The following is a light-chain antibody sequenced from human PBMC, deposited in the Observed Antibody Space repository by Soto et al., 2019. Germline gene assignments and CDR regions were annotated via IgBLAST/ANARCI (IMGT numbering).Light chain of an antibody. CDR3: SSYTSSSIDYV. J-gene: IGLJ1*01. CDR1: SSDVGGYNY. V-gene: IGLV2-14*01. Sequence: QSAQTQPASVSGSPGQSITISCTGTSSDVGGYNYVSWYQQHPGKAPKLMIYEVSNRPSGVSNRFSGSKSGNTASLTISGLQAEDEADYYCSSYTSSSIDYVFGTGTKLTVL. CDR2: EVS.